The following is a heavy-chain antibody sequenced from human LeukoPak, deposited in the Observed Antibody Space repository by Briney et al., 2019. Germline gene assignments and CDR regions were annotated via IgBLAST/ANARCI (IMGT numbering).Heavy chain of an antibody. V-gene: IGHV3-48*01. CDR1: GFTFNSYA. CDR2: ISSSSSSI. D-gene: IGHD3-16*02. CDR3: ARDGVWGSYRPRYFDY. J-gene: IGHJ4*02. Sequence: GGSLRLSCAASGFTFNSYAFNWVRQAPGKGLEWVSYISSSSSSIYYADSVKGRFTISRDNAKNSLYLQMNSLRTEDTAVYYCARDGVWGSYRPRYFDYWGQGTLVTVSS.